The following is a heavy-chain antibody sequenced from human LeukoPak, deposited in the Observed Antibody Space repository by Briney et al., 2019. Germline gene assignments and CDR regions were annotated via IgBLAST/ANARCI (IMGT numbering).Heavy chain of an antibody. CDR3: ARDRLGDSSGYYSRWFDP. D-gene: IGHD3-22*01. V-gene: IGHV1-69*05. CDR2: IIPISGTA. CDR1: GGTFSSYA. J-gene: IGHJ5*02. Sequence: SVKVSCKASGGTFSSYAISWVRQAPGQGLEWMGGIIPISGTANYAQKFQGRVTITTGESTSTAYMELSSLRSEDTAVYYCARDRLGDSSGYYSRWFDPWGQGTLVTVSS.